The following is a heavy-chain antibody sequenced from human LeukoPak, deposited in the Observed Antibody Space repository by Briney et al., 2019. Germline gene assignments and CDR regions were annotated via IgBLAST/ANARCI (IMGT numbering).Heavy chain of an antibody. V-gene: IGHV3-72*01. D-gene: IGHD6-19*01. CDR3: ARDRGYSSAYYFDY. Sequence: GGSLRLSCAASGFTFSDHYMDWVRQAPGKGLEWVGRARNKANSYTTEYAASVKGRFTISRDDSKNSLYLQMNSLKTEDTAVYYCARDRGYSSAYYFDYWGQGTLVIVSS. J-gene: IGHJ4*02. CDR2: ARNKANSYTT. CDR1: GFTFSDHY.